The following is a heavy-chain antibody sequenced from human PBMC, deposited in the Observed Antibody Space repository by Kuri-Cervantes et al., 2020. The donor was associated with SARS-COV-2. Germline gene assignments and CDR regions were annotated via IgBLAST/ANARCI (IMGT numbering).Heavy chain of an antibody. CDR3: ATYDFWSGYSGYFQH. CDR1: GGSISSGSYY. Sequence: ESLKISCTVSGGSISSGSYYWSWIRQPAGKGLEWIGSIYYSGSTYYNPSLKSRVTISVDTSKNQFSLKLSSVTAADTAVYYCATYDFWSGYSGYFQHWGQGTLVTVSS. J-gene: IGHJ1*01. D-gene: IGHD3-3*01. CDR2: IYYSGST. V-gene: IGHV4-39*07.